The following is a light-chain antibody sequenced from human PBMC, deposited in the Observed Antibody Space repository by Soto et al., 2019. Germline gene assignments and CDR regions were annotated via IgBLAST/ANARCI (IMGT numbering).Light chain of an antibody. J-gene: IGKJ2*01. CDR2: GAS. V-gene: IGKV3-15*01. CDR3: QQYNNWPSYT. CDR1: QSVSSN. Sequence: DIVMTQSPATLSVSPGERATLSCRASQSVSSNLAWYQQKPGQAPRLLIYGASTRATGIPARFSGTGSGTEFTLTIGSLQSEDFAVYYCQQYNNWPSYTFGQGTKLEIK.